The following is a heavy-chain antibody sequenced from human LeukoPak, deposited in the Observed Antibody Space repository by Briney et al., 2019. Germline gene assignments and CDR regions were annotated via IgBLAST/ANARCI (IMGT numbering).Heavy chain of an antibody. Sequence: SVKVSCKASGGTFSSYAISWVRQAPGQGLEWMGGIIPIFGTANYAQKFQGRVTITADESTSTAYMELSSLRSEDTAVYYCARDYSSGWYAWGSDYYYGMDVWGQGTTVTVSS. D-gene: IGHD6-19*01. V-gene: IGHV1-69*01. J-gene: IGHJ6*02. CDR2: IIPIFGTA. CDR1: GGTFSSYA. CDR3: ARDYSSGWYAWGSDYYYGMDV.